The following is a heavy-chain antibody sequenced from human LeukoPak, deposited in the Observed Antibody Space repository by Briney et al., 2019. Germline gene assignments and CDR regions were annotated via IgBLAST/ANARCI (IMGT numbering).Heavy chain of an antibody. CDR3: AVDEEGRDGYNYGFGF. CDR1: GGTFSRYA. CDR2: MIPIFGAA. D-gene: IGHD5-24*01. Sequence: SVTVSRTASGGTFSRYAISWLGQAPAQGLEWMGGMIPIFGAANSAHRFQGRATLHADESTSTADMELSSLRSEDTAVYYCAVDEEGRDGYNYGFGFWGQGTLVTVSS. J-gene: IGHJ4*02. V-gene: IGHV1-69*13.